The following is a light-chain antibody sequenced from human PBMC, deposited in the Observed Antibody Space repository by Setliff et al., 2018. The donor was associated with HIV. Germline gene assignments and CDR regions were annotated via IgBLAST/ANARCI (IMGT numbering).Light chain of an antibody. CDR1: SSDVGGYNY. J-gene: IGLJ1*01. CDR2: DVT. V-gene: IGLV2-11*01. Sequence: QPVLTQPRSVSGSPGQSVTISCTGTSSDVGGYNYVSWYQQYSGKAPKLMIYDVTKRPSGVPDRFSGSKSGNTASLTISGLQAEDEAEYYCCSYAGSYTHVFGTGTKVTVL. CDR3: CSYAGSYTHV.